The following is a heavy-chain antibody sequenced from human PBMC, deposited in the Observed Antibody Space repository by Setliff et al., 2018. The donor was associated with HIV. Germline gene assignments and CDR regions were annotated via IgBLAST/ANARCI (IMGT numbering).Heavy chain of an antibody. CDR3: ARTDYGGNSGGNYFDY. D-gene: IGHD4-17*01. V-gene: IGHV1-18*01. Sequence: ASVKVSCKASGYTFTTYDITWVRQAPGQGLEWLGWISPYNGHTNFAQKFQGRVTMTTDTASSTAYMEVRSLRSDDTAVYYCARTDYGGNSGGNYFDYWGQGSLVTVSS. J-gene: IGHJ4*02. CDR2: ISPYNGHT. CDR1: GYTFTTYD.